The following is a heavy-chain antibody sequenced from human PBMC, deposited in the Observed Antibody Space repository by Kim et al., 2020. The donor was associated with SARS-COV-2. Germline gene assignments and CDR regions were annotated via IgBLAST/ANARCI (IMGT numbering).Heavy chain of an antibody. D-gene: IGHD2-15*01. CDR2: INPNSGGT. J-gene: IGHJ4*02. V-gene: IGHV1-2*02. CDR1: GYTFTGYY. CDR3: ARASSALYVAFDY. Sequence: ASVKVSCKASGYTFTGYYMHWVRQAPGQGLEWMGWINPNSGGTIYTQKFQGRVTMTRDTSITTAYMELSRLRSDDTAVYYCARASSALYVAFDYWGQGTLVTVSS.